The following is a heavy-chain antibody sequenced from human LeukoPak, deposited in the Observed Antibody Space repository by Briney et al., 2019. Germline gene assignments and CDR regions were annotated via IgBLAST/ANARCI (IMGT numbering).Heavy chain of an antibody. CDR2: IYYSGST. D-gene: IGHD3-10*01. V-gene: IGHV4-59*08. J-gene: IGHJ4*02. Sequence: MSSETLSLTCTVSGGSINYYYWSWIRQPPGKGLEWIGYIYYSGSTIYNPSLKSRVTISVDTSKNQFSLKLSSVTAADTAVYYCARQSRSYRFDYWGQGTLVTVSS. CDR3: ARQSRSYRFDY. CDR1: GGSINYYY.